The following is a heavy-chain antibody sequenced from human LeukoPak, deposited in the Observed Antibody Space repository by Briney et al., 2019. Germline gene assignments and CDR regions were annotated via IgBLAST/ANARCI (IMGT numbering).Heavy chain of an antibody. Sequence: ASVKVSCKASGGTFSSYAISWVRQAPGQGLEWMGGIIPIFGTANYAQKFQGRVTITTDESTSTAYMELSSLRSEDTAVYYCARAPIAARPDYYYYYMDVWGKGTMVTVSS. CDR2: IIPIFGTA. J-gene: IGHJ6*03. CDR3: ARAPIAARPDYYYYYMDV. D-gene: IGHD6-6*01. V-gene: IGHV1-69*05. CDR1: GGTFSSYA.